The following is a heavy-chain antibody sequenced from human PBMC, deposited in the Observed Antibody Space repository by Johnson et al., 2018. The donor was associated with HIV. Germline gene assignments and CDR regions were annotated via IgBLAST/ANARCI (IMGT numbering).Heavy chain of an antibody. CDR2: IKYDGSGK. Sequence: VQLVESGGGVVQPGRSLRLSCAASGFIFSGYWMNWVRQAPGKGLEWVAGIKYDGSGKFCVDSVKGRCTISRDNSKNTLFLQMNSLKTEDTAVYYCTTNHDAGLRYDRVVDIVATIGGDAFDIWGQGTMVTVSS. CDR1: GFIFSGYW. CDR3: TTNHDAGLRYDRVVDIVATIGGDAFDI. J-gene: IGHJ3*02. V-gene: IGHV3-7*03. D-gene: IGHD5-12*01.